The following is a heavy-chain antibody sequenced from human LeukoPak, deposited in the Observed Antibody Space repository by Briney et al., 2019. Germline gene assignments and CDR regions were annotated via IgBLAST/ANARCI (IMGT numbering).Heavy chain of an antibody. CDR1: GGSISSYY. J-gene: IGHJ5*02. V-gene: IGHV4-4*07. Sequence: SETLSLTCTVSGGSISSYYWSWIRQPAGNGLEWIGRIYTSGSTNYNPSLKSRVTMSVDTSKNQFSLKLSSVTAADTAVYYCARGIPLAARGWFDPWGQGTLVTVSS. D-gene: IGHD6-6*01. CDR2: IYTSGST. CDR3: ARGIPLAARGWFDP.